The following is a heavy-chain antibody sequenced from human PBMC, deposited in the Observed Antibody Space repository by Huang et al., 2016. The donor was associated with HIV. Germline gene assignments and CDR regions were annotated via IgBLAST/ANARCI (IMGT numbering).Heavy chain of an antibody. D-gene: IGHD5-18*01. V-gene: IGHV3-30-3*01. Sequence: QVQLVESGGGVVQPGRSLRLSCAASGSPFNNHAMHWVHLDPGKGLDWVAVISNDGSNNYYADSVKGLFTISRDSSKSTLFLHMTSLRTEDTAVYYCARAKDTWDAYDIWGQGTMVIVSS. J-gene: IGHJ3*02. CDR1: GSPFNNHA. CDR3: ARAKDTWDAYDI. CDR2: ISNDGSNN.